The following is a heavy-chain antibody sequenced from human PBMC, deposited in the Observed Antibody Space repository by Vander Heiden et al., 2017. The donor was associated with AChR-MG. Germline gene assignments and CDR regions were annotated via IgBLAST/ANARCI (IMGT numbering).Heavy chain of an antibody. J-gene: IGHJ1*01. CDR1: GFIFSSYG. Sequence: QVQLVESGGGVVQPGRSLRLSCAASGFIFSSYGMHWVRQAPGKGLEWVAVIPKEGSNEYYADSVRGRFTISRDNSKNTAYLQMNSLRDEDTAVYFCTGGFQYWGQGTLVTVSS. CDR2: IPKEGSNE. CDR3: TGGFQY. D-gene: IGHD7-27*01. V-gene: IGHV3-30*03.